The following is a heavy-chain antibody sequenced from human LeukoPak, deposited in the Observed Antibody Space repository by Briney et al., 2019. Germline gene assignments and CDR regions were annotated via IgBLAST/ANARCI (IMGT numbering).Heavy chain of an antibody. CDR1: GFTFTTYP. CDR2: ISPDGNNK. Sequence: PGKSLRLSCDASGFTFTTYPMHWVRQAPGKGLEWMTLISPDGNNKDYADSVKGRITISRDNSKNTLFLQMTSLTSEDTGVYYCATGALPIGFLESIRPGNYFSNYMGVWGKGTMVIVSS. D-gene: IGHD3-3*02. J-gene: IGHJ6*03. V-gene: IGHV3-30*04. CDR3: ATGALPIGFLESIRPGNYFSNYMGV.